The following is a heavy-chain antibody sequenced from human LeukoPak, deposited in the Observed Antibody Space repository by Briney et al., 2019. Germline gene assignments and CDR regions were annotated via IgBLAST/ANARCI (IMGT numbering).Heavy chain of an antibody. CDR1: GFTFSSYW. CDR3: ARDGPYCGGDCYSWYFDL. J-gene: IGHJ2*01. Sequence: SGGSLRLSCAASGFTFSSYWMHWVRQAPGKGLVWVSRINSDGSSTSYADSVKGRFTISRDNAKNTLYLQMNSLRAEDTAVYYCARDGPYCGGDCYSWYFDLWGRGTLVTVSS. CDR2: INSDGSST. D-gene: IGHD2-21*02. V-gene: IGHV3-74*01.